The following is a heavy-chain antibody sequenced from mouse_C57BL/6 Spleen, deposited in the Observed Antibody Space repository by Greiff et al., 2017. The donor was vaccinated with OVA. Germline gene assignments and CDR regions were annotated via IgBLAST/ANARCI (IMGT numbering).Heavy chain of an antibody. Sequence: QVQLQQPGAELVRPGTSVKLSCKASGYTFTSYWMHWVKQRPGQGLEWIGVIDPSDSYTNYNQKFKGKATLTVDTSSSTAYMQLSSLTSEDSAVYYCARGRRDYDFDYWGQGTTLTVSS. CDR2: IDPSDSYT. V-gene: IGHV1-59*01. D-gene: IGHD2-4*01. J-gene: IGHJ2*01. CDR1: GYTFTSYW. CDR3: ARGRRDYDFDY.